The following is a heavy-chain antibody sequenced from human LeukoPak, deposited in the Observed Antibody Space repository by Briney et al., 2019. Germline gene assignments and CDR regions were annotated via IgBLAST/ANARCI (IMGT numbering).Heavy chain of an antibody. Sequence: GVSLTLPCTASGLPLSNHGMNGLRGAPGRGLEWVSGISGSGDTIYYADSVKGRFTLSRDNTKNTLYLQINSLRAEDTAVYYCAKDDWFREFFYWGQGTLVTVSS. CDR3: AKDDWFREFFY. CDR1: GLPLSNHG. D-gene: IGHD3-10*01. J-gene: IGHJ4*02. CDR2: ISGSGDTI. V-gene: IGHV3-23*01.